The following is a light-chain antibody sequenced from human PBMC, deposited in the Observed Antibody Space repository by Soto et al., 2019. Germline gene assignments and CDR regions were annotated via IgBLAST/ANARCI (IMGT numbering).Light chain of an antibody. CDR2: DDN. Sequence: HSVLTQPPSVSAAPGRKVTSSCSGSSSNIGGNSVSWYQQLPGTAPKLLIYDDNKRPSGIPDRFSGSKSGTSATLGITGFQTGDEADYYCGSWDSSLSAYVFGTGTKVTVL. CDR3: GSWDSSLSAYV. V-gene: IGLV1-51*01. CDR1: SSNIGGNS. J-gene: IGLJ1*01.